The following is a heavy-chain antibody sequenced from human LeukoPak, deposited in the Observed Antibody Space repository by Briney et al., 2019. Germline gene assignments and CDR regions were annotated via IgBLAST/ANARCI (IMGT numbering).Heavy chain of an antibody. V-gene: IGHV3-21*01. D-gene: IGHD3-10*01. J-gene: IGHJ6*03. CDR2: ISSSSSYI. CDR1: GFTFSSYS. Sequence: NPGGSLRLSCAASGFTFSSYSMNWVRQAPGKGLEWVSSISSSSSYIYYADSVKGRFTISRDNAKNSLYLQMNSLRAEDTAVHYCAREVTMVRGYYYYMDVWGKGTTVTISS. CDR3: AREVTMVRGYYYYMDV.